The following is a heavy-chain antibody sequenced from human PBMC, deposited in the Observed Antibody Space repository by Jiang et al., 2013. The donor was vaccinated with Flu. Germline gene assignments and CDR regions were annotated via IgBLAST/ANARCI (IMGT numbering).Heavy chain of an antibody. CDR1: GGTFSSYA. D-gene: IGHD6-19*01. J-gene: IGHJ5*02. Sequence: SVKVSCKASGGTFSSYAISWVRQAPGQGLEWMGGIIPIFGTANYAQKFQGRVTITADESTSTAYMELSSLRSEDTAVYYCASLVPAVAGKRGYGWFDPWGQGTLVTVSS. CDR3: ASLVPAVAGKRGYGWFDP. CDR2: IIPIFGTA. V-gene: IGHV1-69*01.